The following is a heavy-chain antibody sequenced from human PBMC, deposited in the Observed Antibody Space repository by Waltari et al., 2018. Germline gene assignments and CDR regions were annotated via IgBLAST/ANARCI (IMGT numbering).Heavy chain of an antibody. V-gene: IGHV4-61*02. CDR3: ARLGYCSGGSCPDY. CDR1: GGSISSGSYY. J-gene: IGHJ4*02. Sequence: QVQLQESGPGLVKPSQTLSLTCTVSGGSISSGSYYWSWIRQPAGKGLEWIGRIYTSGSTNYNPSLKSRGTISVDTSKNQFSLKLSSVTAADTAVYYCARLGYCSGGSCPDYWGQGTLVTVSS. D-gene: IGHD2-15*01. CDR2: IYTSGST.